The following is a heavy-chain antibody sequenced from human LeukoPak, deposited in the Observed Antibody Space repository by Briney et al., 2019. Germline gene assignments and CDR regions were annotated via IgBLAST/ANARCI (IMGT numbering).Heavy chain of an antibody. V-gene: IGHV3-73*01. D-gene: IGHD3-16*02. J-gene: IGHJ3*01. CDR3: VKRLTLGDLSIKGAFAL. CDR1: GFTFSGSA. Sequence: GGSLRLSCAASGFTFSGSALHWVRQASGKGLEWVGRIRSTANGYATAYAASVKGRFTISRDASRNTVFLQMNSLRVEDSAMYYCVKRLTLGDLSIKGAFALWGQGTMVTVAS. CDR2: IRSTANGYAT.